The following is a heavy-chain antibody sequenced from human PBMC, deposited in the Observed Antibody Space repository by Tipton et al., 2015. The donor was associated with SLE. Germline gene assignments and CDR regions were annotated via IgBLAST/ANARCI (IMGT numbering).Heavy chain of an antibody. CDR1: GYTFTSYY. V-gene: IGHV1-46*01. J-gene: IGHJ6*03. D-gene: IGHD3-3*01. Sequence: QSGAEVKKPGASVKVSCKASGYTFTSYYIHWVRQAPGQGLEWMGIINPRGGSTSYAQKFQGRVTMTRDTSTSTVYMELCSLRSEDTAVYYCARGKAVTIFGVVVGGYYYMDVWGKGTTVTVSS. CDR2: INPRGGST. CDR3: ARGKAVTIFGVVVGGYYYMDV.